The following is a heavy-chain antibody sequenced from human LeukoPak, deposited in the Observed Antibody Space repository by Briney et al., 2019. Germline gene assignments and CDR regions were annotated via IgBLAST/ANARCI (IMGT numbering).Heavy chain of an antibody. V-gene: IGHV3-23*01. CDR2: ISGSGDST. CDR3: ARDPGVITYFDY. J-gene: IGHJ4*02. D-gene: IGHD3-10*01. CDR1: GFTFSSYA. Sequence: GGSLRLSCAASGFTFSSYAMSWVRQAPGKGLEWVSGISGSGDSTYYADLVEGRFTISRDKSKNTLYLQMNSLRDEDTAVYYCARDPGVITYFDYWGQGTLVTVSS.